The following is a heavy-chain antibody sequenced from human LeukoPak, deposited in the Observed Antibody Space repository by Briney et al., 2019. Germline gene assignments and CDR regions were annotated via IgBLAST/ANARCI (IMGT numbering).Heavy chain of an antibody. D-gene: IGHD4-17*01. CDR2: MNPHSGNT. V-gene: IGHV1-8*02. CDR1: GYTFTSYY. J-gene: IGHJ5*02. CDR3: ARLSSHYGDYKVDP. Sequence: ASVKVSCKASGYTFTSYYMHWVRQATGQGLERMGWMNPHSGNTGYAQKFQGRVTMTRNTSISTAYMELSSLRSEDTAVYYCARLSSHYGDYKVDPWGQGTLVTVSS.